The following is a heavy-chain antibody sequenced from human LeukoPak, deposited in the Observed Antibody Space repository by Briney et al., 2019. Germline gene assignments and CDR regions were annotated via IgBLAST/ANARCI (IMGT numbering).Heavy chain of an antibody. CDR2: ISGSGADS. CDR1: GFSFNDYA. CDR3: ARRLCRGPACYYFAY. J-gene: IGHJ4*02. Sequence: GGSLRLSCATSGFSFNDYAMNWVRQAPGKGLEWVAGISGSGADSYYADSVKGRFTISRDSSKNTLYLQTDTLRVDDTAVYYCARRLCRGPACYYFAYWGQGTLVTVSS. V-gene: IGHV3-23*01. D-gene: IGHD2-15*01.